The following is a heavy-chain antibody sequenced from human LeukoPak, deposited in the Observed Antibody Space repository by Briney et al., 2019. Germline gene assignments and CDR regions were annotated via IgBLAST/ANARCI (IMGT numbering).Heavy chain of an antibody. Sequence: PSETLSLTCEVSGASITSYYWSWLRQPPGKGLEWIGYISYTGIVNSNPSLKGRVSISLDTSKNQFSLKLSSVTAADTAVYYCARSRHSSSWTRFDYWGQGTLVTVSS. V-gene: IGHV4-59*08. J-gene: IGHJ4*02. CDR1: GASITSYY. CDR2: ISYTGIV. D-gene: IGHD6-13*01. CDR3: ARSRHSSSWTRFDY.